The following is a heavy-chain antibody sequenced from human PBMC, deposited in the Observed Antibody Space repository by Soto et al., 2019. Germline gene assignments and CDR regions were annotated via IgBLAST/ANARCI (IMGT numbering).Heavy chain of an antibody. CDR3: ARDRTGEPIRD. V-gene: IGHV1-69*08. Sequence: QVQLVQSGAEVKKPGSSVKVSCKASGGTFSSYTISWVRQAPGQGLEWMGRIIPILGIANYAQKFQGRVTSTADKSTSTAYMELSSLRSEDTAVYYCARDRTGEPIRDWGQGTLVTVSS. D-gene: IGHD3-10*01. CDR1: GGTFSSYT. J-gene: IGHJ4*02. CDR2: IIPILGIA.